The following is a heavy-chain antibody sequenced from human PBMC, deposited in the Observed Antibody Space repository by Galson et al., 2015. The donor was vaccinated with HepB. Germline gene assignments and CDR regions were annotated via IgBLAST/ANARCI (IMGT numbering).Heavy chain of an antibody. CDR1: GFTFSSYS. D-gene: IGHD3-22*01. V-gene: IGHV3-21*01. CDR3: ARDHGMYYYDSSGSQYFDL. CDR2: ISSSSSYI. Sequence: SLRLSCAASGFTFSSYSMNWVRQAPGKGLEWVSSISSSSSYIYYADSVKGRFTISRDNAKNSLYLQMNSLRAEDTAVYYCARDHGMYYYDSSGSQYFDLWGRGTLVTVSS. J-gene: IGHJ2*01.